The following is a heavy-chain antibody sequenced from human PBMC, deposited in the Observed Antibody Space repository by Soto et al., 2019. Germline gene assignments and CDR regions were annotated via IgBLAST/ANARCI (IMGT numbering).Heavy chain of an antibody. D-gene: IGHD6-13*01. V-gene: IGHV4-30-2*01. CDR3: ARVRAAAGTNWFDP. CDR1: GGSISSGGYS. Sequence: PSETLSLTCAVSGGSISSGGYSWSWIRQPPGKGLEWIGYIYHSGSTYYNSSLKSRVTISVDRSKNQFSLKLSSVTAADTAVYYCARVRAAAGTNWFDPWGQGTLVTVSS. CDR2: IYHSGST. J-gene: IGHJ5*02.